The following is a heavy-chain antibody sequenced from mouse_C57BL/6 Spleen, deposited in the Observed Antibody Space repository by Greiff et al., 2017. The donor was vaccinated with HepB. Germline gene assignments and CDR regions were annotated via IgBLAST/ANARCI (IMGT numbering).Heavy chain of an antibody. CDR2: INPSSGYT. CDR1: GYTFTSYT. V-gene: IGHV1-4*01. CDR3: AKYSPYDAYGGFAY. Sequence: QVQLQQSGAELARPGASVKMSCKASGYTFTSYTMHWVKQRPGQGLEWIGYINPSSGYTKYNQKFKDKATLTADKSSSTAYMQLSSLTSEDSAVYYCAKYSPYDAYGGFAYWGQGTLVTVSA. D-gene: IGHD2-3*01. J-gene: IGHJ3*01.